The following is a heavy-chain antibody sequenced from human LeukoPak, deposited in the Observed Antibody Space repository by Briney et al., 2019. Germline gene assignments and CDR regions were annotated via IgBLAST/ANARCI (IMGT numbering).Heavy chain of an antibody. D-gene: IGHD3-10*01. CDR3: AKSNGYGLVDI. J-gene: IGHJ3*02. Sequence: SETLSLTCAVYGGSFSGYYWSWIRQTPGKGLEWFGNIFYSGGTYYSPSLTSRVTPSLDTSRNQFSLKLNSVTAADTAVYYCAKSNGYGLVDIWGQGTMVTVSS. CDR2: IFYSGGT. V-gene: IGHV4-34*12. CDR1: GGSFSGYY.